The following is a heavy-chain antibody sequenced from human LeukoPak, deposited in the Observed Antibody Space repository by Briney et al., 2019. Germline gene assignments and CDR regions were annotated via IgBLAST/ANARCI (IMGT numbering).Heavy chain of an antibody. J-gene: IGHJ5*02. Sequence: GGSLRLSCAASGFTFSSYGVSWVRQAPGKGLEWVSGINGGGGGTYYADSVKGRFTISRDNSKNTVHPQMNSLRAEDTAVYYCAKGGSGYSSVWLDLWGQGTLVTVSS. D-gene: IGHD6-19*01. CDR3: AKGGSGYSSVWLDL. CDR1: GFTFSSYG. V-gene: IGHV3-23*01. CDR2: INGGGGGT.